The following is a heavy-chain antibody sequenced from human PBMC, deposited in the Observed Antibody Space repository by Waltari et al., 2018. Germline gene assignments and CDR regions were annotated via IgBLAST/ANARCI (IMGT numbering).Heavy chain of an antibody. CDR2: INSDGGST. Sequence: EVQLVESGGGLVQPGGSLRLSCAASGFTFSGYWMHWVRQAPGTGLGWVSRINSDGGSTNYVDSVKGRFTISRDNAKNTLYVQMNSLRAEDTAVYYCARGRFGSNGMDVWGQGTTVTVSS. D-gene: IGHD3-10*01. J-gene: IGHJ6*02. CDR3: ARGRFGSNGMDV. CDR1: GFTFSGYW. V-gene: IGHV3-74*01.